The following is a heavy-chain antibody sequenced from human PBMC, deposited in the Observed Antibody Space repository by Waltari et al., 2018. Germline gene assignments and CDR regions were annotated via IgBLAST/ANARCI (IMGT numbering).Heavy chain of an antibody. CDR3: ALYYYDSSGPLRVGYYYMDV. J-gene: IGHJ6*03. Sequence: QVQLQQWGAGLLKPSETLSLTCAVYGGSFSGYYWSWIRQPPGKGLEWIGEINHSGSTNYNPSLKSRVTISVDTSKNQFSLKLSSVTAADTAVYYCALYYYDSSGPLRVGYYYMDVWGKGTTVTISS. D-gene: IGHD3-22*01. V-gene: IGHV4-34*01. CDR2: INHSGST. CDR1: GGSFSGYY.